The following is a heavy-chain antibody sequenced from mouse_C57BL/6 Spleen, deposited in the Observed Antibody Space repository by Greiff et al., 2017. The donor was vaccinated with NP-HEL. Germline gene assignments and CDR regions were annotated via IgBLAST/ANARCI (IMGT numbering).Heavy chain of an antibody. Sequence: EVKLQQSGPELVKPGASVKISCKASGYTFTDYYMNWVKQSHGKSLEWIGDINPNNGGTSYNQKFKGKATLTVDKSSSTAYMELRSLTSEDSAVYYCARRTVVAVDYWGQGTTLTVSS. V-gene: IGHV1-26*01. D-gene: IGHD1-1*01. CDR2: INPNNGGT. J-gene: IGHJ2*01. CDR1: GYTFTDYY. CDR3: ARRTVVAVDY.